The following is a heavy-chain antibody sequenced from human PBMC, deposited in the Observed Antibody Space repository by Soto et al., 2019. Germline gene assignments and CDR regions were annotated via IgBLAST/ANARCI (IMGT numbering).Heavy chain of an antibody. CDR3: TRDEEYNSGMGV. CDR2: TYYRSKWYN. D-gene: IGHD5-12*01. Sequence: PAQTLSLTCAISGDSVSSNSAAWTWIRQSPSRGLEWLGRTYYRSKWYNDYAVSVKSRITIYPDTSKNQFSLQLNSVTPEDTAVYYCTRDEEYNSGMGVWGQGTTVTVSS. CDR1: GDSVSSNSAA. V-gene: IGHV6-1*01. J-gene: IGHJ6*02.